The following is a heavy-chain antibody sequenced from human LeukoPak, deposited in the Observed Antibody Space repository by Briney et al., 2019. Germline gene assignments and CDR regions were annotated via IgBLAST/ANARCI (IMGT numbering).Heavy chain of an antibody. CDR1: GGSFSGYY. CDR3: ARGQGGDAFDI. CDR2: INHSGST. Sequence: SETLSLTCAVYGGSFSGYYWSWIRQPPGKGLEWIGEINHSGSTNYNPSLKSRVTISVDTSKNQFSLKLSSVTAADTALYYCARGQGGDAFDIWGQGTMVTVSS. D-gene: IGHD1-26*01. J-gene: IGHJ3*02. V-gene: IGHV4-34*01.